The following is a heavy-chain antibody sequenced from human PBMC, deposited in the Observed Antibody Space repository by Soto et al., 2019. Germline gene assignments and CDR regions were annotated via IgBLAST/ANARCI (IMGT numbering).Heavy chain of an antibody. CDR1: GFTFSTYA. D-gene: IGHD2-15*01. V-gene: IGHV3-23*01. Sequence: PGGSLRLSCAASGFTFSTYAMSLLRQAPGKGLEWVSDISGTGGSTFYADSVKGRFTISRENSKNTLYLQMNTLRAEDTAVYYCARVSVVRTNWFDPWGQGTLVTVSS. J-gene: IGHJ5*02. CDR2: ISGTGGST. CDR3: ARVSVVRTNWFDP.